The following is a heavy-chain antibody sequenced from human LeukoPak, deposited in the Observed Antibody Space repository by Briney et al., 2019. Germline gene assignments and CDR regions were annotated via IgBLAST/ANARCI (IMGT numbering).Heavy chain of an antibody. J-gene: IGHJ4*02. CDR3: AKPGYCSSISCRFYFDY. CDR1: GFTFSTYA. V-gene: IGHV3-30-3*01. Sequence: GGSLRLSCAASGFTFSTYAMHWVRQAPGKGLEWVALILYDGSTKSYADSVKDRFTISRDNSKNTLYLQMNSVRPEDTAVYYCAKPGYCSSISCRFYFDYWGQGALVTVSS. D-gene: IGHD2-2*01. CDR2: ILYDGSTK.